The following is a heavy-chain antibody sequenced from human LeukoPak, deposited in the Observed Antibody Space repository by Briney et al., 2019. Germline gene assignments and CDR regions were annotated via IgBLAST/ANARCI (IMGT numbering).Heavy chain of an antibody. CDR1: SGSFSVYY. J-gene: IGHJ6*03. Sequence: KPSETLSLTCAVYSGSFSVYYWSWIRQPPGKGLEWIGEINHSGSTNYNPSLKSRVTISVDTSKNQFSLKLSSVTAADTAVYYCARGKQYQLLLSRGYYYYMDVWGKGTTVTVSS. D-gene: IGHD2-2*01. CDR2: INHSGST. CDR3: ARGKQYQLLLSRGYYYYMDV. V-gene: IGHV4-34*01.